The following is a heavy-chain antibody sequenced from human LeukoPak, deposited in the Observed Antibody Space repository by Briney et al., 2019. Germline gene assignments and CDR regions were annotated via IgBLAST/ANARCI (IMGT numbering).Heavy chain of an antibody. CDR1: GFTFRSYW. V-gene: IGHV3-7*01. CDR2: IKEDESAK. Sequence: PGGSLRLSCAASGFTFRSYWMAWVRQAPGKGLEWVANIKEDESAKHQADSVKGRFTISRDNAQNSVYLQMSSLRGEDTAVYYCARDVGGSLDYWGQGTLVTVS. J-gene: IGHJ4*02. D-gene: IGHD1-26*01. CDR3: ARDVGGSLDY.